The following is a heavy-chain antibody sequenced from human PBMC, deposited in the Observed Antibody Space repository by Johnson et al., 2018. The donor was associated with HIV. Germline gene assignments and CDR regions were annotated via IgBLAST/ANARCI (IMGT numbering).Heavy chain of an antibody. CDR1: GFTFSNYW. D-gene: IGHD1-1*01. CDR2: ISSDGSST. J-gene: IGHJ3*01. Sequence: VQLVESGGGLVQPGGSLILSCAASGFTFSNYWMHWVRQAPGKGLVWVSRISSDGSSTYYADSMKGRFTISRDNARNTMFLQMNSLRAEDTAVYYCARSGPNWAFDFWGQGTMVTVSS. CDR3: ARSGPNWAFDF. V-gene: IGHV3-74*02.